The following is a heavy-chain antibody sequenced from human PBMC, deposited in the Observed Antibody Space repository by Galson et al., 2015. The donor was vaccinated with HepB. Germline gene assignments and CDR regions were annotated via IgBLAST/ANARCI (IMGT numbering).Heavy chain of an antibody. V-gene: IGHV3-21*06. CDR2: ISASSSYI. D-gene: IGHD6-6*01. Sequence: LEWVSSISASSSYIFYADSVKGRFFISRDNARNTLFLQMNSLTAEDTAVYYCARSSVAARPYWFDSWGQGTLVTVTS. CDR3: ARSSVAARPYWFDS. J-gene: IGHJ5*01.